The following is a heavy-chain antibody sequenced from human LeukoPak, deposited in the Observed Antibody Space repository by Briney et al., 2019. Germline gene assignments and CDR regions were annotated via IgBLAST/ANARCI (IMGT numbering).Heavy chain of an antibody. V-gene: IGHV4-39*07. CDR2: IYYSEST. D-gene: IGHD2-2*02. J-gene: IGHJ4*02. CDR1: FSFSSSSSYY. CDR3: ARNTHFDY. Sequence: PSAPLSLTGTASFSFSSSSSYYWGEIRKPPAKRLEWIESIYYSESTYYNPSLKSRLTISVDTSKTQFSLKLSSVTAADTAVYYCARNTHFDYWGQGTLVTVSS.